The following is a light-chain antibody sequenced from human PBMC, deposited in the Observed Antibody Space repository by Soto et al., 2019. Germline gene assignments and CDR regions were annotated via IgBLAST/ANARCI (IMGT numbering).Light chain of an antibody. CDR2: KAS. Sequence: DIQMTQSPSSLSASVGDRVTITCRASQSISSWLAWYQQKPGKAPKLLTYKASSLESGVPSRFSGSGSGTEFTLTISSLQPDDFATYYCQQYNSLLWTFGQGTKVDI. V-gene: IGKV1-5*03. J-gene: IGKJ1*01. CDR3: QQYNSLLWT. CDR1: QSISSW.